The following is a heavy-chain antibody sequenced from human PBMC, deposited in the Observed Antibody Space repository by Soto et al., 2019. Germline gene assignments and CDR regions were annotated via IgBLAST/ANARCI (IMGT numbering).Heavy chain of an antibody. J-gene: IGHJ6*02. V-gene: IGHV1-69*02. CDR1: GGTFSSYT. CDR2: IIPILGIA. D-gene: IGHD1-26*01. CDR3: ARAEVGATLGYDYGMDV. Sequence: QVQLVQSGAEVKKPGSSVKVSCKASGGTFSSYTISWVRQAPGQGLEWMGRIIPILGIANYAQKFQGRVTITADKSTSTAYMELSSLRSEDTAVYYCARAEVGATLGYDYGMDVWGQGTTVTVSS.